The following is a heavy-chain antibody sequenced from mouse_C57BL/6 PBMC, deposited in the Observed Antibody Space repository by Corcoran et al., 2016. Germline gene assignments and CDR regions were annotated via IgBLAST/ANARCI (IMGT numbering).Heavy chain of an antibody. V-gene: IGHV1-26*01. Sequence: EVQLQQSGPELVKPGSSVKISCKASGYTFTDYYMNWVKQSHGKSLEWFVDINPNNGGTSYNQKFKGKATLTVDKSSSTAYMELRSLTSEDSAVYYWARGDIYYYGSAWFAYWGQGTLVTVSA. D-gene: IGHD1-1*01. CDR3: ARGDIYYYGSAWFAY. CDR2: INPNNGGT. CDR1: GYTFTDYY. J-gene: IGHJ3*01.